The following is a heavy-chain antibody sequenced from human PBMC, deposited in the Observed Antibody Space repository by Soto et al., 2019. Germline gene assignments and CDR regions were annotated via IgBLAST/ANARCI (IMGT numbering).Heavy chain of an antibody. CDR1: GFTFSDHY. CDR3: ARAGSGLWVDY. Sequence: EVQLVESGGGLVQPGGSLRLSCAASGFTFSDHYMDWVRQAPGKGLEWVARSRDKANTYTTEYAESVKDRFTISRDDSRDSLFLQMNSLTTEDTAVYYCARAGSGLWVDYWGQGTLVTVSS. V-gene: IGHV3-72*01. D-gene: IGHD6-19*01. J-gene: IGHJ4*02. CDR2: SRDKANTYTT.